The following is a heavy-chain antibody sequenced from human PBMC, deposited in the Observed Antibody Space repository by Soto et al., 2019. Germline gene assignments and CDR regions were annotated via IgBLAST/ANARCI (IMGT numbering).Heavy chain of an antibody. J-gene: IGHJ4*02. Sequence: SETLSLTCSVSGDSINSDKYYWGWIRQPPGKGLEWIGSIYFRGNTYYNPSLQTRNTISLDKSKSQFSLKLNSVTAAVLAVYFCARLEGLATISYYFDFWGKGALVTVSS. CDR1: GDSINSDKYY. CDR2: IYFRGNT. CDR3: ARLEGLATISYYFDF. V-gene: IGHV4-39*01. D-gene: IGHD3-9*01.